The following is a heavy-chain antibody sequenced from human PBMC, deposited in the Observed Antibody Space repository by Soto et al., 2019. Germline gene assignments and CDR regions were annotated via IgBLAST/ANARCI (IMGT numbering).Heavy chain of an antibody. J-gene: IGHJ4*02. Sequence: QVQLVQSGAEVKKPGSSVKVSCKASGGTFSSYAISWVRQAPGQGLEWMGGIIPIFGKANYAQKFQGRVTITADESTSTAYMGLSSLRSEDTAVYYCAGGYCSGGSCYRPFDYWGQGTLVTVSS. D-gene: IGHD2-15*01. CDR1: GGTFSSYA. CDR2: IIPIFGKA. V-gene: IGHV1-69*01. CDR3: AGGYCSGGSCYRPFDY.